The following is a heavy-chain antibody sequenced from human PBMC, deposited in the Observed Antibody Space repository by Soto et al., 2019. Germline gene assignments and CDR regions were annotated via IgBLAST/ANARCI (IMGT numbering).Heavy chain of an antibody. CDR2: IYRSGST. Sequence: TSETLSLTCVVSGGSISRGDFSWTWIRQPPGKGLEWVGYIYRSGSTYYNPSLKSPVSISLDKSKNQFSLNLTSVTAADTAVYYCARGKTNYFFDLWGQGHLVTV. D-gene: IGHD3-10*01. V-gene: IGHV4-30-2*01. CDR3: ARGKTNYFFDL. CDR1: GGSISRGDFS. J-gene: IGHJ4*02.